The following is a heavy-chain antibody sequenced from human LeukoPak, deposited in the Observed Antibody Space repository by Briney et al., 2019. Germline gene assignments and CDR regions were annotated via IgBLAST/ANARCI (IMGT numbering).Heavy chain of an antibody. Sequence: QASETLSLTCTVSGGSISSGGYYWSWIRQHPGKGLEWIGYIYYSGSTYYNPSLKSRVTISVDTSKNQFSLKLSSVTAADTAVYYCARSYSSSWRNWFDPWGQGTLVTVSS. D-gene: IGHD6-13*01. V-gene: IGHV4-31*03. CDR3: ARSYSSSWRNWFDP. J-gene: IGHJ5*02. CDR1: GGSISSGGYY. CDR2: IYYSGST.